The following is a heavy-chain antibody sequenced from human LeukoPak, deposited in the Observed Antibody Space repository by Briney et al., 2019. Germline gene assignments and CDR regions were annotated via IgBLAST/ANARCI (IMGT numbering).Heavy chain of an antibody. CDR3: ARDYYYGSGSYLYYFDY. CDR1: GYTFTSYG. D-gene: IGHD3-10*01. CDR2: ISAYNGNT. Sequence: GASVKVSCKASGYTFTSYGISWVRQAPGQGLEWKGWISAYNGNTNYAQKLQGRVTMTTDTSTSTAYMELRSLRSDDTAVYYCARDYYYGSGSYLYYFDYWGQGTLVTVSS. V-gene: IGHV1-18*01. J-gene: IGHJ4*02.